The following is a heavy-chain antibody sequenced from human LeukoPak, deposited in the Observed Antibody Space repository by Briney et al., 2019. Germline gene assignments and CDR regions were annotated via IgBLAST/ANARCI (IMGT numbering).Heavy chain of an antibody. CDR2: IKKDGSEK. J-gene: IGHJ5*02. CDR3: ARGSSSWYRPQNWFDP. CDR1: GFTFSSYW. V-gene: IGHV3-7*04. D-gene: IGHD6-13*01. Sequence: GGSLRLSCAASGFTFSSYWMSWVRQAPGKGLEWVANIKKDGSEKYYVDSVKARFTISRDNAKNSLYLQMNSLRAEDTAVYYCARGSSSWYRPQNWFDPWGQGTLVTVSS.